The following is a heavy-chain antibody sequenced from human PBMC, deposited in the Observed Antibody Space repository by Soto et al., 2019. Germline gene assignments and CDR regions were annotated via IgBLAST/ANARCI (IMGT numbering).Heavy chain of an antibody. CDR3: ARERDWDSSGPTYGMDV. CDR2: INPNSGGT. D-gene: IGHD6-19*01. Sequence: ASVKVSCKASGYTFTGYYMHWVRQAPGQGLEWMGWINPNSGGTNYAQKFQGWVTMTRDTSISTAYMELSRLRSDDTAVYYCARERDWDSSGPTYGMDVWGQGTTVTVSS. J-gene: IGHJ6*02. V-gene: IGHV1-2*04. CDR1: GYTFTGYY.